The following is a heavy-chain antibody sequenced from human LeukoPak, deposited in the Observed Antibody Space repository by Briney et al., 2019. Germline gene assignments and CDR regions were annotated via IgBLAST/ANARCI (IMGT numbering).Heavy chain of an antibody. CDR3: ARVNINNWHSCDY. V-gene: IGHV4-4*02. J-gene: IGHJ4*02. Sequence: SGTLSLTCAVSGGSISSNNWWGWVRQPPGQGLAWIGEIYYSGSPNYNPSLKSRVTISVDKSRNHFSLNLSSVTAADTAVYYCARVNINNWHSCDYWGQGTLVTVSS. CDR1: GGSISSNNW. D-gene: IGHD1-1*01. CDR2: IYYSGSP.